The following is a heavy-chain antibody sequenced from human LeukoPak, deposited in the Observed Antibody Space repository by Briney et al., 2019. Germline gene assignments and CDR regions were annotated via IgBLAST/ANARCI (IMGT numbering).Heavy chain of an antibody. CDR2: ISAYNGNT. Sequence: ASVKVSCKGSGYTFTSYGISRVRQAPGQGLEWMGWISAYNGNTNYAQKLQGRVTMTTDTSTSTAYMELRSLRSDDTAVYYCARVGRHYCSGSLYYFDYWGQGTLVTLSS. J-gene: IGHJ4*02. CDR3: ARVGRHYCSGSLYYFDY. V-gene: IGHV1-18*01. D-gene: IGHD3-10*01. CDR1: GYTFTSYG.